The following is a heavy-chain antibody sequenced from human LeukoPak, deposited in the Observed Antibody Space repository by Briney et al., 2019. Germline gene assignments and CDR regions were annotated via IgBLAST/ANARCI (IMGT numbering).Heavy chain of an antibody. V-gene: IGHV4-34*01. J-gene: IGHJ6*02. Sequence: SETLSLTCAVSGGSFSDYYWTWIRQPPGKGLEWIGQITHSGSTKYNPSLESRVTISVDTSKNQFSLKLSSVTAADTAVYYCARSPGLSHYYDMDVWGQGTTVTVSS. CDR3: ARSPGLSHYYDMDV. D-gene: IGHD6-19*01. CDR2: ITHSGST. CDR1: GGSFSDYY.